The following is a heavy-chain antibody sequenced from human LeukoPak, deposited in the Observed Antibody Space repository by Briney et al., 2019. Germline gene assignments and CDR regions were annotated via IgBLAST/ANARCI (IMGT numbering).Heavy chain of an antibody. J-gene: IGHJ4*02. CDR1: GGTFSSYA. V-gene: IGHV1-69*13. Sequence: EASVKVSCKASGGTFSSYAISWVRQAPGQGLEWMGGIIPIFGTANYAQKFQGRVTITADESTSTAYMELSSLRSEDTAVYYCASDKYGDLDYWGQGTLVTVSS. D-gene: IGHD4-17*01. CDR3: ASDKYGDLDY. CDR2: IIPIFGTA.